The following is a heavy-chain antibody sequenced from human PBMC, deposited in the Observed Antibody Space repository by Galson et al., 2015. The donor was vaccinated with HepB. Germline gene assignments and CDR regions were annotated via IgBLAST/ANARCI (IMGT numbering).Heavy chain of an antibody. Sequence: SLRLSCAASGFAFHDYAMRWVRQAPGKGLEWVSGINWNSGSIGYADSVKGRFTISRDNAKNSLYLQMNSLRGEDAALYYCARDTGNGWYYFDYWGLGTLVTVSS. CDR3: ARDTGNGWYYFDY. CDR2: INWNSGSI. CDR1: GFAFHDYA. J-gene: IGHJ4*02. V-gene: IGHV3-9*01. D-gene: IGHD6-19*01.